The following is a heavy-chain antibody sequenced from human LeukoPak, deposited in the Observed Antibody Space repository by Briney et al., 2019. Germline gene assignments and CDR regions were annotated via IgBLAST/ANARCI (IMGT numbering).Heavy chain of an antibody. V-gene: IGHV3-23*01. J-gene: IGHJ3*02. Sequence: GGSLRLSCAASGFTFSSYAMSWVRQAPGKGLEWVSAISGSGGSTYYADSVKGRFTISRDNSKNTPYLQMNSLRAEDTAVYYCAKDSMIVVAHDAFDIWGQGTMVTVSS. CDR2: ISGSGGST. CDR3: AKDSMIVVAHDAFDI. D-gene: IGHD3-22*01. CDR1: GFTFSSYA.